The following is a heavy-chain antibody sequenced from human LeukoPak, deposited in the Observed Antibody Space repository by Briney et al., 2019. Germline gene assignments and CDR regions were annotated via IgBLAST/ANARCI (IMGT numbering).Heavy chain of an antibody. V-gene: IGHV4-39*01. CDR3: ARVSIAVSGIPFDY. CDR2: IYYSGST. D-gene: IGHD6-19*01. Sequence: SETLSLTCTVSGSTISSSSYYWGWIRQPPGKGLEWIGSIYYSGSTYCNPSLKSRVTISVDTSKNQFSLKLSSVTAADTAVFYCARVSIAVSGIPFDYWGQGTLVTVSS. CDR1: GSTISSSSYY. J-gene: IGHJ4*02.